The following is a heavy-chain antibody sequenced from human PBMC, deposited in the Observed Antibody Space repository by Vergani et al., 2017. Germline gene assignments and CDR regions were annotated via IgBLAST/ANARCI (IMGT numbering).Heavy chain of an antibody. CDR3: ARASSLYYDFWSGYYSNWFDP. J-gene: IGHJ5*02. D-gene: IGHD3-3*01. CDR2: ISAYNGNT. Sequence: VQLVQSGAEVKKPGESLKISCKASGYTFTSYGISWVRQAPGQGLEWMGWISAYNGNTNYAQKLQGRVTMTTDTSTSTAYMELRSLRSDDTAVYYCARASSLYYDFWSGYYSNWFDPWGQGTLVTVSS. CDR1: GYTFTSYG. V-gene: IGHV1-18*01.